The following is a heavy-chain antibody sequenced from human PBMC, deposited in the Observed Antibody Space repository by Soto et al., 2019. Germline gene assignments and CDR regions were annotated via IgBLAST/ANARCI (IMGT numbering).Heavy chain of an antibody. CDR1: GYTFTSYY. V-gene: IGHV1-46*01. D-gene: IGHD3-3*01. CDR2: INPSGGST. J-gene: IGHJ6*02. Sequence: GASVKVSCKASGYTFTSYYMHWVRQAPGQGLEWMGIINPSGGSTSYAQKFQGRVTMTRDTSTSTVYMELSSLRSEDTAVYYCARDRFTIFGVVTNYYGMDVWGQGTTVTVSS. CDR3: ARDRFTIFGVVTNYYGMDV.